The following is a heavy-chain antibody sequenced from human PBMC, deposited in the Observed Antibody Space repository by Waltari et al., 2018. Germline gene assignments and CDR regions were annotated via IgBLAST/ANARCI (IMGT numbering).Heavy chain of an antibody. CDR2: IIPIFGTA. CDR3: ARDLEEPNYYGSGSAFDY. J-gene: IGHJ4*02. D-gene: IGHD3-10*01. Sequence: QVQLVQSGAEVKKPGSSVKVSCKASGGTFSSYAISWVRQAPGQGLEWMGRIIPIFGTANYAQKCQGRVTMTAGKSTSTAYMDLSSLRSEDTAVYYCARDLEEPNYYGSGSAFDYWGQGTLVTVSS. CDR1: GGTFSSYA. V-gene: IGHV1-69*08.